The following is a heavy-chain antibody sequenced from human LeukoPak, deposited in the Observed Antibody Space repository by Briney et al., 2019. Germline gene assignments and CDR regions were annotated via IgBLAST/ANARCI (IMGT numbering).Heavy chain of an antibody. J-gene: IGHJ6*02. V-gene: IGHV3-23*01. CDR1: GFTFSSYA. CDR3: AKVGARWPLYYCYGMDV. Sequence: GGSLRLSCAASGFTFSSYAMSWVRQAPGKGLEWVSAISGSGGSTYYADSVKGRFTISRDNSKNTLYLQMNSLRAEDTAVYYCAKVGARWPLYYCYGMDVWGQGTTVNVS. CDR2: ISGSGGST. D-gene: IGHD4-23*01.